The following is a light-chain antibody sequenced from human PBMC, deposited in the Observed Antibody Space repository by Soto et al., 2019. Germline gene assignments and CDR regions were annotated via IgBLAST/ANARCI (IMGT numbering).Light chain of an antibody. CDR3: MQGTRGPYT. Sequence: DVVMTQSPLSLPVTLGQPASISCRSSQGLVHRDGNTYMTWFQQRPGQSLRRLIYKVSYRESGVPDRLSGRGSGHDFTLKISSVEAEDVGGYYCMQGTRGPYTFGQGTKLEIK. CDR2: KVS. J-gene: IGKJ2*01. V-gene: IGKV2-30*02. CDR1: QGLVHRDGNTY.